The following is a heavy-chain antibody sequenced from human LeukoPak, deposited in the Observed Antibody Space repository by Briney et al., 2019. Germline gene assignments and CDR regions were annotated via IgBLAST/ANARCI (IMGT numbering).Heavy chain of an antibody. CDR1: GGSFSGYY. J-gene: IGHJ6*03. Sequence: PSETLSLTCAVYGGSFSGYYWGWIRQPPGKGLEWIGSIYYSGSTYYNPSLKSRVTISVDTSKNQFSLKLSSVTAADTAVYYCARSLGDYDILTGYLYYYYYYMDVWGKGTTVTVSS. CDR3: ARSLGDYDILTGYLYYYYYYMDV. CDR2: IYYSGST. D-gene: IGHD3-9*01. V-gene: IGHV4-34*01.